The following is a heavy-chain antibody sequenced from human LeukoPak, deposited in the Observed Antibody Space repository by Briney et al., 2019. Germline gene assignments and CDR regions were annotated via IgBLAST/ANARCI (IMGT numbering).Heavy chain of an antibody. CDR1: GGSISSSSYY. CDR2: FYYSGST. CDR3: ARRSTTWNAFDI. V-gene: IGHV4-39*01. J-gene: IGHJ3*02. Sequence: MPSETLSLTCTVSGGSISSSSYYWGWIRQPPGKGLEWIGSFYYSGSTYYSPSLKSRVTISVDTSKNQFSLKLSSVTVADTAVYYCARRSTTWNAFDIWGQGTMVTVS. D-gene: IGHD6-13*01.